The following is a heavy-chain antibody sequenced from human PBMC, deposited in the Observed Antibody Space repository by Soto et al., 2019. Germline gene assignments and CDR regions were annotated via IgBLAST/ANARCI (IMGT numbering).Heavy chain of an antibody. V-gene: IGHV3-23*01. CDR1: GFTFSRYA. D-gene: IGHD3-22*01. Sequence: GGSLSLSCAASGFTFSRYAMGWVRQAPGKGWEWVSAISGSGGSTYYADSVKGRFTISRDNSKNTLYLQMNSRRAEDTAVYYCAKDHYYDSSGYCDAFDSWGQGTMVT. CDR3: AKDHYYDSSGYCDAFDS. CDR2: ISGSGGST. J-gene: IGHJ3*02.